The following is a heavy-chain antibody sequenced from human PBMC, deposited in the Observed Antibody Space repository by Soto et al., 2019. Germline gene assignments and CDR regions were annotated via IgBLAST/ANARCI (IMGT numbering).Heavy chain of an antibody. Sequence: SETLSLTCAVYGGSFSGYYWSWIRQPPGKGLEWIGEMNHSGSTNYNQSLKSRVTISVDTSKKQFSLKLRSVTAADTAVYYCARGKRPAYYYYYYGMDVWGQGTTVTVSS. J-gene: IGHJ6*02. CDR1: GGSFSGYY. CDR2: MNHSGST. CDR3: ARGKRPAYYYYYYGMDV. V-gene: IGHV4-34*01.